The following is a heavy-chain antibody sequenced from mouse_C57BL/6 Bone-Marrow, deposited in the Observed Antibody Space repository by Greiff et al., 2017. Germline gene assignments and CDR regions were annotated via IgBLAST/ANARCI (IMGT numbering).Heavy chain of an antibody. D-gene: IGHD1-1*01. CDR2: IDPENGDT. J-gene: IGHJ1*03. V-gene: IGHV14-4*01. CDR3: TTACTAVVVNWYCDV. Sequence: VQLKQSGAELVRPGASVKLSCTASGFTINDDYMHWVKQRPEQGLEWIGWIDPENGDTEYASKFQGKATITADTSSNTAYLQLSSLTSEDTAVYYCTTACTAVVVNWYCDVWGTGTTVTVSS. CDR1: GFTINDDY.